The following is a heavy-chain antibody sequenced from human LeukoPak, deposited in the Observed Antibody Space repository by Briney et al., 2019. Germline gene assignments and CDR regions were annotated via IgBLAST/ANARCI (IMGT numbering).Heavy chain of an antibody. CDR3: ARVAAAAIYYYYGMDV. V-gene: IGHV1-18*01. CDR1: GYTFTSYG. Sequence: ASVEVSCKASGYTFTSYGISWVRQAPGQGLEWMGWISAYNGNTNYAQKLQGRVTVTTDTSTSTAYMELRSLRSDDTAVYYCARVAAAAIYYYYGMDVWGQGTTVTVSS. J-gene: IGHJ6*02. D-gene: IGHD6-13*01. CDR2: ISAYNGNT.